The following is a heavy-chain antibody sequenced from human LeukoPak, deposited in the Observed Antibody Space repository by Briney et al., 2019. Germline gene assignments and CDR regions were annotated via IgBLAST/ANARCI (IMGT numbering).Heavy chain of an antibody. J-gene: IGHJ5*02. D-gene: IGHD2-15*01. CDR3: ARVNHVYCSTAACFRAGWFDP. V-gene: IGHV4-30-4*01. CDR1: GGSIGRGDYF. CDR2: ISYSGSA. Sequence: PSQTLSLTCIVSGGSIGRGDYFWTWIRQPPGKGLEWIGYISYSGSAHYNPSLQSRLTISIDRSKTQFSLSLTSVTAADTAVYYCARVNHVYCSTAACFRAGWFDPWGQGTLVTVSS.